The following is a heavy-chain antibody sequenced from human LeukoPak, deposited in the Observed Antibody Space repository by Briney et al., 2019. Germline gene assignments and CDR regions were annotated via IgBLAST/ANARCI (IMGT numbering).Heavy chain of an antibody. V-gene: IGHV3-23*01. CDR3: AKVSGGGLYYDGMDV. D-gene: IGHD1-14*01. Sequence: TGGSLRLSCAASGFTFNSYAMSWVRQAPGKGLEWVSVISGSGGSTYYADSVKGRFTISRDSSKNTLYLQMNSLRAEDTAVYYCAKVSGGGLYYDGMDVWGQGTTVTVSS. CDR1: GFTFNSYA. CDR2: ISGSGGST. J-gene: IGHJ6*02.